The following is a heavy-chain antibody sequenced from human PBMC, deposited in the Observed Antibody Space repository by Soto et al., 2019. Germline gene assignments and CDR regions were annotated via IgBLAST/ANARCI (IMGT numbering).Heavy chain of an antibody. V-gene: IGHV3-30-3*01. D-gene: IGHD6-13*01. J-gene: IGHJ4*02. CDR2: ISYDGYNK. CDR3: ARDRDIAAADYYFDY. CDR1: GFTLSSYP. Sequence: GGSLRLSCAASGFTLSSYPMHWVRQAPGKGLEWVTVISYDGYNKYYADSVKGRFTISRDNSKNTLFLQMNSLRTEDTAVYYCARDRDIAAADYYFDYWGQGT.